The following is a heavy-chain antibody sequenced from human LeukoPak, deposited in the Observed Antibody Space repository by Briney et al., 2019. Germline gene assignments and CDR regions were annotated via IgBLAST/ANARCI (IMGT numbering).Heavy chain of an antibody. V-gene: IGHV3-74*01. CDR1: GFTFSSYW. CDR3: ARVGLGFSYGY. J-gene: IGHJ4*02. D-gene: IGHD5-18*01. CDR2: IHSDGSST. Sequence: GGSLRLSCAASGFTFSSYWMHWVRQAPGKGLVWLSRIHSDGSSTYYADSVKGRFTISRDNAKNTLYLQMNSLRAEDTAVYYCARVGLGFSYGYWGQGILVSVSS.